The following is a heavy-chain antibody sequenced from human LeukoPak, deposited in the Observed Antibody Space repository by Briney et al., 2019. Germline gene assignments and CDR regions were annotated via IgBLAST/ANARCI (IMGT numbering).Heavy chain of an antibody. D-gene: IGHD1-14*01. CDR1: GYYFTSYW. CDR3: ARAGTGMTAPFDS. J-gene: IGHJ4*02. Sequence: GESLKISCRGSGYYFTSYWIGWVRQMPGKGLEWMGIIYPGDSDIRYSPSFQGQVTISADKSITTAYLQWYSLKASDTAMYYCARAGTGMTAPFDSWGQGTLVTVSS. CDR2: IYPGDSDI. V-gene: IGHV5-51*01.